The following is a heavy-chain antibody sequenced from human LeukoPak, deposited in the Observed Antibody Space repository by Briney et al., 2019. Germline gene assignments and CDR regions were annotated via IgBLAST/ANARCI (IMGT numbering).Heavy chain of an antibody. J-gene: IGHJ6*03. CDR1: GYTFTSYD. V-gene: IGHV1-8*01. CDR3: ARSYCSGGSCYLGYYYMDV. Sequence: ASVKVSCKASGYTFTSYDINWVRQATGQGLEWMGWMNPNIGNTGYAQKFQGRVTMTRDTSISTAYMELSSLRSEDTAVYYCARSYCSGGSCYLGYYYMDVWGKGTTVTVSS. D-gene: IGHD2-15*01. CDR2: MNPNIGNT.